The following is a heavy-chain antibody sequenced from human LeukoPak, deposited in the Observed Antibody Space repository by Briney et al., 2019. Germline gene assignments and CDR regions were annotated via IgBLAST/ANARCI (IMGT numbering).Heavy chain of an antibody. V-gene: IGHV1-8*03. CDR2: MNPNSGNT. CDR3: ARDDLTVGVDY. D-gene: IGHD2-15*01. CDR1: GYTLTNYD. J-gene: IGHJ4*02. Sequence: ASVKDSCQASGYTLTNYDIHWVRQATGQGLEWMGWMNPNSGNTGYAQKFQGRVTNTSNTSISKAYMELSSLRSEDTAVYYCARDDLTVGVDYWGQGTLVTVSS.